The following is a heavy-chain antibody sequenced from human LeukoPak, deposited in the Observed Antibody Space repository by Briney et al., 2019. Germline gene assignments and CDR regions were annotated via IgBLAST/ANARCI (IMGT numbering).Heavy chain of an antibody. D-gene: IGHD1-1*01. Sequence: GGSLRLSCVASGFTFISYWMTWVRQAPGKGLEWVAQISQDGTESYSVDSVRGRFTISRDNARNSVYLQMNSLRPEDTAVYYCARDSTGTVFDLWGQGTLVTVSS. CDR3: ARDSTGTVFDL. CDR1: GFTFISYW. V-gene: IGHV3-7*04. J-gene: IGHJ4*02. CDR2: ISQDGTES.